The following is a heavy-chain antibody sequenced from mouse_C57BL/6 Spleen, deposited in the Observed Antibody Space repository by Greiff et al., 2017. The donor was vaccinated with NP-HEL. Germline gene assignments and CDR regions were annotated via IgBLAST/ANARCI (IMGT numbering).Heavy chain of an antibody. CDR2: IDPSDSET. D-gene: IGHD1-1*01. CDR3: ARGPYYYGSSPWYFDV. Sequence: QVHVKQPGAELVRPGSSVKLSCKASGYTFTSYWMHWVKQRPIQGLEWIGNIDPSDSETHYNQKFKDKATLTVDKSSSTAYMQLSSLTSEDSAVYYCARGPYYYGSSPWYFDVWGTGTTVTVSS. CDR1: GYTFTSYW. J-gene: IGHJ1*03. V-gene: IGHV1-52*01.